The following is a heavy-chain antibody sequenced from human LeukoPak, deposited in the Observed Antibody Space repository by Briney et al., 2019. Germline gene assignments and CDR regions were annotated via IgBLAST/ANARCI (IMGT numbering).Heavy chain of an antibody. V-gene: IGHV3-7*01. CDR3: TSGLDKSDGF. CDR2: INFDGSEK. D-gene: IGHD3-10*01. CDR1: GFTFSSYW. Sequence: GGSLRLSCAASGFTFSSYWLSWVRQAPGKGLEWVANINFDGSEKYYVDSVKGRFTISRDNAKSSLYLQMNSLRAEDTAVYYCTSGLDKSDGFLGQGTKGTGS. J-gene: IGHJ3*01.